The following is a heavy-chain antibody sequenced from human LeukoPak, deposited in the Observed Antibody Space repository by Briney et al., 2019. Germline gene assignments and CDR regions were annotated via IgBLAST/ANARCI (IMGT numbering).Heavy chain of an antibody. V-gene: IGHV3-49*03. CDR1: GFTFGDYA. CDR3: TSLSRQYYYDSSGYPIY. J-gene: IGHJ4*02. Sequence: GGSLRLSCTASGFTFGDYAMSWLRQAPGKGLEWVGFIRSKAYGGTTEYAASVKGRFTISRDDSKSIAYLQMNSLKTEDTAVYYCTSLSRQYYYDSSGYPIYWGQGTLVTVSS. CDR2: IRSKAYGGTT. D-gene: IGHD3-22*01.